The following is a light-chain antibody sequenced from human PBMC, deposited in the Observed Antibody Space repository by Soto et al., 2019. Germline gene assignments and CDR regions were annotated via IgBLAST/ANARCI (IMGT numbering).Light chain of an antibody. Sequence: DIHMTQSPSSVSASVGDRVTITCRASQGISSWLAWYQQKPGEAPKLLIYTVSSLPSGVPSRFSGRGSGTDFTLTISSLQPDDLATYYCQQANSFPLTFGGGTKVEIK. J-gene: IGKJ4*01. CDR3: QQANSFPLT. V-gene: IGKV1-12*01. CDR2: TVS. CDR1: QGISSW.